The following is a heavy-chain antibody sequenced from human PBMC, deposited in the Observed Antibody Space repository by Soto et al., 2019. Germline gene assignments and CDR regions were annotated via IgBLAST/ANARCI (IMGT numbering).Heavy chain of an antibody. CDR2: ISWNSGSI. CDR1: GLTFGHYA. Sequence: GGFLILFCAATGLTFGHYAMHLFRRVRGQGLEWVSGISWNSGSIGYADSVKGRFPISRDNAKNSLYLQMNSLRAEDTALYYCAKVLFGVGIFSAFDIWGQGTMVTVSS. CDR3: AKVLFGVGIFSAFDI. J-gene: IGHJ3*02. V-gene: IGHV3-9*01. D-gene: IGHD3-3*01.